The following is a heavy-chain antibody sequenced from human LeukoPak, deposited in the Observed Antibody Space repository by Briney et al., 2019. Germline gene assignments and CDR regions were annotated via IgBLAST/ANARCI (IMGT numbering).Heavy chain of an antibody. D-gene: IGHD6-19*01. Sequence: PGGSLRLSCAASGFTFSSSAMSWVRQAPGKGLEWVSYISSSYSTMYYADSVRGRFTISRDNAKNSLYLQMNSLRDEDTAVYYCARDASGWGFTDYWGQGTLVTVSS. V-gene: IGHV3-48*02. CDR3: ARDASGWGFTDY. CDR1: GFTFSSSA. J-gene: IGHJ4*02. CDR2: ISSSYSTM.